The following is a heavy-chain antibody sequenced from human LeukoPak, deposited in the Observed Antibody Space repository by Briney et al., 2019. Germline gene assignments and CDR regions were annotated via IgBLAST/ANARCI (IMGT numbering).Heavy chain of an antibody. V-gene: IGHV4-4*07. CDR1: GGSISSYY. CDR3: ARGSLYCSSTSCYSGWFDP. D-gene: IGHD2-2*02. Sequence: SETLSLTCTVSGGSISSYYWSWIRQPAGKGLEWIGRIYTSGSTNYNPSLKSRATMSVDTSKNQFSLKLSSVTAADTAVYYCARGSLYCSSTSCYSGWFDPWGQGTLVTVSS. CDR2: IYTSGST. J-gene: IGHJ5*02.